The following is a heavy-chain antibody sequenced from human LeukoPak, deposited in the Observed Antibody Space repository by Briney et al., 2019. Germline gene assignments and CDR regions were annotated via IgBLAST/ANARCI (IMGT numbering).Heavy chain of an antibody. J-gene: IGHJ4*02. Sequence: ASVKVSCKASGYTSSGNYMHWVRQAPGQGLEWMGWINPNSGGTNYAQKFQGRVTMTRDTSISTAYMELSRLRSDDTAVYYCARDTVGYSGYFYWGQGTLVTVSS. CDR2: INPNSGGT. D-gene: IGHD5-12*01. V-gene: IGHV1-2*02. CDR1: GYTSSGNY. CDR3: ARDTVGYSGYFY.